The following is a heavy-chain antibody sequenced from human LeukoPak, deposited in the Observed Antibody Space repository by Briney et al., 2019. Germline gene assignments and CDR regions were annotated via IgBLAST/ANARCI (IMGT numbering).Heavy chain of an antibody. Sequence: QSGGSLRLSCAASEFSVCSNYMTWVRQAPGKGLEWVSLIYSGGSTYYADSVKGRFTISRDNSKNTLYLQMNSLRAEDTAVYFCARDGRRGVVGAIRLFDYWGQGTLVTVSS. V-gene: IGHV3-66*01. D-gene: IGHD1-26*01. CDR1: EFSVCSNY. CDR3: ARDGRRGVVGAIRLFDY. CDR2: IYSGGST. J-gene: IGHJ4*02.